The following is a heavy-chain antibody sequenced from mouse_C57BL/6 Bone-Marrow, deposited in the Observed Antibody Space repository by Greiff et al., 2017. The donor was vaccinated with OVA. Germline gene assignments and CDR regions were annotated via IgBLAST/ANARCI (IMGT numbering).Heavy chain of an antibody. J-gene: IGHJ3*01. D-gene: IGHD1-1*01. V-gene: IGHV1-69*01. CDR1: GYTFTSYW. CDR2: IDPSDSYT. Sequence: QVQLQQPGAELVMPGASVKLSCKASGYTFTSYWMHWVKQRPGQGLEWIGEIDPSDSYTNYNQKFKGKSTLTVDKSSSTAYMQLSSLTSEDSAVYYCARGNYYGSGLFAYWGKGTLVTVSA. CDR3: ARGNYYGSGLFAY.